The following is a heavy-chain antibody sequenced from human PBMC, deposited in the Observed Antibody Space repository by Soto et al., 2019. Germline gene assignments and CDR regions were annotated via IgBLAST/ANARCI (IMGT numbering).Heavy chain of an antibody. J-gene: IGHJ4*02. CDR1: GGSISSYY. CDR3: AGRIGFTFDY. D-gene: IGHD2-15*01. CDR2: IYNSGST. V-gene: IGHV4-59*08. Sequence: QVQLQESGPGLVKPSETLSFTCTVSGGSISSYYWSWIRLPPGQGLEWIGYIYNSGSTNSDPSLKGRVTISVDTSKNQLSLKLISGTGAGTTVNYCAGRIGFTFDYGCQGARVTVSS.